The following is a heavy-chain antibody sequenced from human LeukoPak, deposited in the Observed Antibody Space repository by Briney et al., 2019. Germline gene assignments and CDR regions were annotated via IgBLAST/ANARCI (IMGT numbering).Heavy chain of an antibody. Sequence: ASVKVSCKASGGTFSSYAISWVRQAPGQGLEWMGGIIPIFGTANYAQKFQGRVTITADESTSTAYMELSSLRSEDTAVYFCAGGYGDSSGYYDLGYWGQGTLVTVSS. CDR2: IIPIFGTA. CDR1: GGTFSSYA. J-gene: IGHJ4*02. D-gene: IGHD3-22*01. V-gene: IGHV1-69*13. CDR3: AGGYGDSSGYYDLGY.